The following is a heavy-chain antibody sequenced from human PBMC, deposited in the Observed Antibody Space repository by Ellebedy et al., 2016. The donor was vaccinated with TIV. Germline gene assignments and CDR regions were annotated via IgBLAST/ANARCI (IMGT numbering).Heavy chain of an antibody. D-gene: IGHD5-12*01. Sequence: GGSLRLSXEASEFTFSIYAMSWVRQAPGKGLEWVLSISASGANTFYADSAKGRFSISRDNSKNTLYLQMNSLRVEDTAVYYCAKAGVESGNDLYDAFDIWGQGTMVTVSS. CDR3: AKAGVESGNDLYDAFDI. J-gene: IGHJ3*02. CDR2: ISASGANT. CDR1: EFTFSIYA. V-gene: IGHV3-23*01.